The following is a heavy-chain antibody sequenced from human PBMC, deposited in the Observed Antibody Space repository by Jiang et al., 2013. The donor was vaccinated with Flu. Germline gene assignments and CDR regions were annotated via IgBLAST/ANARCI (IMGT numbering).Heavy chain of an antibody. CDR2: IRFDGSNT. J-gene: IGHJ4*02. CDR3: AKDSSGGPSGSYSGY. CDR1: GFTFSSYG. V-gene: IGHV3-30*02. Sequence: QLLESGGGVVQPGGSLRLSCAASGFTFSSYGFHWVRQAPGKGLEWVSFIRFDGSNTYHADSVKGRFTTSRDNSKNTLYLQMNSLRPEDTAVYYCAKDSSGGPSGSYSGYWGQGTLVTVSS. D-gene: IGHD1-26*01.